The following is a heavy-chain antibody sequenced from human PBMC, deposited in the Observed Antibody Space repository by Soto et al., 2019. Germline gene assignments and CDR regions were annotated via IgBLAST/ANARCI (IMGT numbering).Heavy chain of an antibody. CDR3: ARQFSDSGTAPNFQCYFNS. CDR2: IDPSDSQT. CDR1: GYSFDCYW. D-gene: IGHD5-18*01. V-gene: IGHV5-10-1*01. J-gene: IGHJ4*02. Sequence: AALKISWKGSGYSFDCYWIAWVRQKPRKGPEWMGRIDPSDSQTYYSPFCRGHVTISVTQSSTTVFLQWSSLRASDPAMYSCARQFSDSGTAPNFQCYFNSWGQGTPVTVSS.